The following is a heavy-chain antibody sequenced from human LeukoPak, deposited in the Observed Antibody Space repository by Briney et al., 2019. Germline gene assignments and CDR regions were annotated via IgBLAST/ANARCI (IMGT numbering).Heavy chain of an antibody. J-gene: IGHJ4*02. D-gene: IGHD6-13*01. V-gene: IGHV3-23*01. CDR1: GLPFSNFA. Sequence: AGGSLRLSFAASGLPFSNFAMSWVAPAPGKGLEWVSAIIGSGGSTYYADSVKDRFTISRDNSKNTLYLQMNSLIAEDTAVYYCAKSGYLWEQLVRYYFDYWGQGTLVTVSS. CDR3: AKSGYLWEQLVRYYFDY. CDR2: IIGSGGST.